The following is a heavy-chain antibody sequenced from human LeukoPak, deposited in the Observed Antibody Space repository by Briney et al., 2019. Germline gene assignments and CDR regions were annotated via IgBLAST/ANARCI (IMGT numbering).Heavy chain of an antibody. J-gene: IGHJ6*03. V-gene: IGHV4-39*07. D-gene: IGHD3-16*02. CDR1: GGSISSSSYY. Sequence: SEALSLTCTVSGGSISSSSYYWGWIRQPPGKGLEWIGSIYYSGSTYYNPSLKSRVTISVDTSKNQFSLKLSSVTAADTAVYYCARTNYDYVWGSYRYYYYYYMDVWGKGTTVTVSS. CDR2: IYYSGST. CDR3: ARTNYDYVWGSYRYYYYYYMDV.